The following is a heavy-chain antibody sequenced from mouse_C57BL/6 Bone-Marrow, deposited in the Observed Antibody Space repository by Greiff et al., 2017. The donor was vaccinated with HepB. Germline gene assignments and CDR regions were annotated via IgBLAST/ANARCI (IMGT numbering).Heavy chain of an antibody. CDR2: ISSGGSYT. CDR1: GFTFSSYG. D-gene: IGHD6-1*01. CDR3: ARRRGGDLPYFDY. V-gene: IGHV5-6*02. J-gene: IGHJ2*01. Sequence: DVKLQESGGDLVKPGGSLKLSCAASGFTFSSYGMSWVRQTPDKRLEWVATISSGGSYTYYPDSVKGRFTISRDNAKNTLYLQMSSLKSEDTAMYYCARRRGGDLPYFDYWGQGTTLTVSS.